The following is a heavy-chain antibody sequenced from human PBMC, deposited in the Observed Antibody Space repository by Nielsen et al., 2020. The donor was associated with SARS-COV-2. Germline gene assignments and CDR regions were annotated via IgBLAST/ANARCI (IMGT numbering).Heavy chain of an antibody. CDR2: IGSAGDT. D-gene: IGHD1-26*01. CDR3: ARDGPVGATGFDY. V-gene: IGHV3-13*04. CDR1: GFTFSTYD. Sequence: GESLKISCAASGFTFSTYDIHWVRQATGKGLEWVSGIGSAGDTHYPDSVKGRFTISRDNSKNTLYLQMNSLRAEDTAVYYCARDGPVGATGFDYWGQGTLVTVSS. J-gene: IGHJ4*02.